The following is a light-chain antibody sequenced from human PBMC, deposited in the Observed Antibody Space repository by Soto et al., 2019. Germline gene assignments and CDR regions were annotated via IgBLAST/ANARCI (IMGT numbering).Light chain of an antibody. CDR1: QSVSTSY. V-gene: IGKV3-20*01. CDR2: GAS. J-gene: IGKJ4*01. CDR3: QQYDSSPLT. Sequence: EIVLTQSPGTLSLSPGERATLSCRASQSVSTSYLAWYQQKPGQAPRRLIYGASIRATGIPDRFSGSGSGTDFSLTISRLQPEDLAVYYCQQYDSSPLTFGGGTKVEIK.